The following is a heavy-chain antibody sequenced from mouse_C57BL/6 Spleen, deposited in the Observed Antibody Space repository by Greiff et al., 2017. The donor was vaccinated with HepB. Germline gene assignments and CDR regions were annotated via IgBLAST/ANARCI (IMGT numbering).Heavy chain of an antibody. Sequence: DVKLLESGPGLVKPSQSLSLTCSVTGYSITSGYYWNWIRQFPGNKLEWMGYISYDGSNNYNPSLKNRISITRDTSKNQFFLKLNSVTTEDTATYYCARADYYGSYYFDYWGQGTTLTVSS. CDR1: GYSITSGYY. CDR2: ISYDGSN. J-gene: IGHJ2*01. V-gene: IGHV3-6*01. D-gene: IGHD1-1*01. CDR3: ARADYYGSYYFDY.